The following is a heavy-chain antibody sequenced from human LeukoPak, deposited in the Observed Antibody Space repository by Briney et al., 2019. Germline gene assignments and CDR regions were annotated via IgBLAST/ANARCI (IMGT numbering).Heavy chain of an antibody. J-gene: IGHJ4*02. D-gene: IGHD2-21*02. CDR1: GFTFSSYG. CDR3: ARDKGVVVTATGYFDY. Sequence: GGSLRLSCAASGFTFSSYGMHWVRQAPGKGLEWVAVIWYDGSNKYYADSVKGRFTISRDNSKNTLYLQMNSLRAEDTAVYYCARDKGVVVTATGYFDYWGQGTLVTVSS. V-gene: IGHV3-33*01. CDR2: IWYDGSNK.